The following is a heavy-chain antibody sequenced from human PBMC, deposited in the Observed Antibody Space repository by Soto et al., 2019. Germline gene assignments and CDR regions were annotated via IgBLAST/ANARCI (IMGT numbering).Heavy chain of an antibody. CDR3: ARHHGYDY. V-gene: IGHV1-2*02. D-gene: IGHD6-13*01. CDR2: VNPNSGVT. J-gene: IGHJ4*02. CDR1: GYTFIEKY. Sequence: ASVNVSCKASGYTFIEKYIHWVRQAPGQGLEWMGWVNPNSGVTNYPQNFQGRVTMTRERSISTAYMQLSGLRSDDTAMYYCARHHGYDYWGQGTLVTVSS.